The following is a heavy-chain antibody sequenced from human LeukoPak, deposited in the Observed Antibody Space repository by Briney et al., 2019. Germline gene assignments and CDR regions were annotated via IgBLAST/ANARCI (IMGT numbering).Heavy chain of an antibody. CDR3: ASQDYDIGFMDV. Sequence: GGSLRLSCAASGLTFSSYWMSWVRQAPGKGLEWVANIKQEGSEKYYVDSVKGRFTISRDNAKNSLYLQMNSLRAEDTAVYYCASQDYDIGFMDVWGQGTTVTVSS. V-gene: IGHV3-7*01. J-gene: IGHJ6*02. CDR1: GLTFSSYW. D-gene: IGHD3-9*01. CDR2: IKQEGSEK.